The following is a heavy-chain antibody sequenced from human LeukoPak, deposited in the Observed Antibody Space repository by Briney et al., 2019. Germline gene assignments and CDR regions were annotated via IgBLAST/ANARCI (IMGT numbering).Heavy chain of an antibody. CDR2: IYTSGTT. Sequence: SETLSLTCTVSGGSISSYYWSWIRQPPGKGLEWIGYIYTSGTTNYNPSLKSRVTISVDTSKNQFSLKLSSVTAADTAVYYCARLRGDCSSTSCYADYWGQGTLVTVSS. J-gene: IGHJ4*02. CDR1: GGSISSYY. V-gene: IGHV4-4*09. CDR3: ARLRGDCSSTSCYADY. D-gene: IGHD2-2*01.